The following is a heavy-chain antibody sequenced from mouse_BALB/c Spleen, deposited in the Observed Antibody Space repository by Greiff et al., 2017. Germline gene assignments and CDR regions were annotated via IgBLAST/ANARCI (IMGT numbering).Heavy chain of an antibody. Sequence: QVQLQQPGAELVRPGASVKLSCKASGYTFTSYWINWVKQRPGQGLEWIGNIYPSDSYTNYNQKFKDKATLTVDKSSSTAYMQLSSPTSEDSAVYYCTRAYYRYDEGVGRAMDDWGQGTSVTVSS. V-gene: IGHV1-69*02. CDR3: TRAYYRYDEGVGRAMDD. CDR1: GYTFTSYW. D-gene: IGHD2-14*01. CDR2: IYPSDSYT. J-gene: IGHJ4*01.